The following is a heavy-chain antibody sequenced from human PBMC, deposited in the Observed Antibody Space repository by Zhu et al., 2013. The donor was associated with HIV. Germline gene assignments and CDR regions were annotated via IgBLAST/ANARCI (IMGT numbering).Heavy chain of an antibody. D-gene: IGHD3-16*01. V-gene: IGHV4-30-2*01. CDR1: GGSISSGGYS. J-gene: IGHJ3*02. CDR3: ASGPYVWGTDAFDI. Sequence: QVQLQESGSGLVKPSQTLSLTCAVSGGSISSGGYSWSWIRQPPGKGLEWIGYIYHSGSTYYNPSLKSRVTISLDTSKNQFSLKLSSVTAADTAVYYCASGPYVWGTDAFDIWGQGTMVTVSS. CDR2: IYHSGST.